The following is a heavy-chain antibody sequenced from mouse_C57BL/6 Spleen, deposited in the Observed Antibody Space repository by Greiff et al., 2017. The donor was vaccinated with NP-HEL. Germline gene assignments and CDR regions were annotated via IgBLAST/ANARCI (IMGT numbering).Heavy chain of an antibody. CDR3: LVSFPYAC. CDR2: INPNNGGT. V-gene: IGHV1-26*01. Sequence: EVQLQQPGPELVKPGASVKISCKASGYTFTDYYMNWVKQSHGKSLEWIGDINPNNGGTSYNQKFKGKATLTVDKSSSTAYMELRSLTSEDSEVYCSLVSFPYACWGKGTMVTVSA. J-gene: IGHJ3*01. CDR1: GYTFTDYY. D-gene: IGHD6-2*01.